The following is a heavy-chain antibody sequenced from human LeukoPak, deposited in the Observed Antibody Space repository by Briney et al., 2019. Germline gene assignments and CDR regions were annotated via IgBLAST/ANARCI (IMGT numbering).Heavy chain of an antibody. CDR1: GYTFTSYA. D-gene: IGHD4-17*01. J-gene: IGHJ1*01. V-gene: IGHV1-3*01. CDR2: INAGNGNT. Sequence: WASVKVSCKASGYTFTSYAMHWVRQAPGQRLEWMGWINAGNGNTKYSQKFQGRVTITRDTSASTAYMELSSLRSEDTAVYYCARGDYGDYPGFQHWGQGTLVTVSS. CDR3: ARGDYGDYPGFQH.